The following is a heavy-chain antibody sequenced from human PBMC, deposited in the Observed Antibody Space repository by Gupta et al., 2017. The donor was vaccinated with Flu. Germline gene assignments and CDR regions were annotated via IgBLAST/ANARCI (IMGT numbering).Heavy chain of an antibody. J-gene: IGHJ6*02. D-gene: IGHD3-9*01. CDR2: INQDGSVK. V-gene: IGHV3-7*01. CDR3: ARVVIPDILTYMDV. CDR1: ELTYSRYW. Sequence: EVQLVESGGGWVQPGGSLRLSCAGSELTYSRYWMSWVRQAPGKGLEWVANINQDGSVKYYVDSVKGRFSISRDNAKNSLYLQLNSLRAEDTAVYYCARVVIPDILTYMDVWGQGITVTVSS.